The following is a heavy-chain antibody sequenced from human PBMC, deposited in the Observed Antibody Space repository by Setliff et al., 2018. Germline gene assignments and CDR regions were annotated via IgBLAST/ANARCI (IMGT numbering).Heavy chain of an antibody. V-gene: IGHV3-33*08. CDR1: GFTFSNYR. J-gene: IGHJ4*02. CDR2: IWHDGGNK. D-gene: IGHD2-15*01. Sequence: SLKISCAASGFTFSNYRMHWVRQAPGKGLEWVAVIWHDGGNKYHADSVKGRFTISRDNSKNTLYLQMNSLRPEDTAVYYCARTCSGSGCYAGLESWGQGTPVTVSS. CDR3: ARTCSGSGCYAGLES.